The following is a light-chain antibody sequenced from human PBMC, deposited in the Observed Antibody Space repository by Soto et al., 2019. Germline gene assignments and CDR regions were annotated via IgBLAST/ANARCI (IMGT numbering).Light chain of an antibody. CDR1: QSVLYSSNNKNY. CDR3: QQYYSTPIT. Sequence: DLVLTPSPDSLAVSLGASATINCKSSQSVLYSSNNKNYLAWYQQKPGQPPKLLIYWASTRESGVPDRFSGSGSGTDFTLTISSLQAEDVAVYYCQQYYSTPITFGQGTRRE. J-gene: IGKJ5*01. CDR2: WAS. V-gene: IGKV4-1*01.